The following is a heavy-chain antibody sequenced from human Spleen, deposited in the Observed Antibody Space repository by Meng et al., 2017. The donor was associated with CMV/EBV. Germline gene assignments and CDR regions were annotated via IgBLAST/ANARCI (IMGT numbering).Heavy chain of an antibody. Sequence: LTVSTSAMHWVRQTPGKGLEWVAVISYDAIDTYYSDSVKGRFTISRDNSESTVYLQMNSLRLEDTAVYYCARPFRKYRLLYNWFDSWGQGTLVTVSS. CDR3: ARPFRKYRLLYNWFDS. CDR1: LTVSTSA. D-gene: IGHD2-2*01. J-gene: IGHJ5*01. CDR2: ISYDAIDT. V-gene: IGHV3-30-3*01.